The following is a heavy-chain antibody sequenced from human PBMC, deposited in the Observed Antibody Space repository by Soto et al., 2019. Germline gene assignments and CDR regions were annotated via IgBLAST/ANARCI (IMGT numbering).Heavy chain of an antibody. CDR2: ISSSSSYI. J-gene: IGHJ5*02. CDR1: GFTFSSYS. Sequence: GGSLRLSCAASGFTFSSYSMNWVRQAPGKGLEWVSSISSSSSYIYYADSVKGRFTISRDNAKNSLYLQMNSLRAEDTAVYYCARDDIKRTNWFDPWGQGTLVTVSS. CDR3: ARDDIKRTNWFDP. D-gene: IGHD3-9*01. V-gene: IGHV3-21*01.